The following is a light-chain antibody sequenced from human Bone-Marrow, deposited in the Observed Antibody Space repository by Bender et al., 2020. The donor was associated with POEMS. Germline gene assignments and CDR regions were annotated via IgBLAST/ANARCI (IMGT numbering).Light chain of an antibody. J-gene: IGLJ1*01. V-gene: IGLV3-21*02. CDR2: DDS. CDR3: CSYAGTSPQV. Sequence: SYVLTQPPSVSVTPGQTARITCGGNNIGSKGVHWYQQKPGQAPVLVVYDDSGRPSGIPERFSGSKSGITASLTISGLQAEDEAEYYCCSYAGTSPQVFGTGTKVTVL. CDR1: NIGSKG.